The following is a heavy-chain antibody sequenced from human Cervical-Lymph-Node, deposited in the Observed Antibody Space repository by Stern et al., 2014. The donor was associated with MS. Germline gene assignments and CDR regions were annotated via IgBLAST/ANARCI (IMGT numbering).Heavy chain of an antibody. V-gene: IGHV4-31*03. CDR2: IYYSGST. J-gene: IGHJ4*02. CDR3: ALSGRDGYNYFDY. Sequence: QVQLQESGPGLVKPSQTLSLTCTVSGGSISSGGYYWSWIRPHPGKGLEWIGYIYYSGSTYCNPSLKSRVTISVDTSKNQFSLKLSSVTAADTAVYYCALSGRDGYNYFDYWGQGTLVTVSS. CDR1: GGSISSGGYY. D-gene: IGHD5-24*01.